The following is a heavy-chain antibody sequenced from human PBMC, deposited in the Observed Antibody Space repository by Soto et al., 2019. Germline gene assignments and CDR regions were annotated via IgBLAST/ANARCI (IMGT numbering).Heavy chain of an antibody. V-gene: IGHV3-21*01. Sequence: EVPLVESGGGLVKPGGSLRLSCVASGFTFSGYSINWVRQAPGKGLEWVSYISGPSIYIYYADSVKGRFTISRDNAKSAVYLQMNSLRAEATAVYYCARGFRNGFNVWGQGTTVSVSS. CDR2: ISGPSIYI. CDR1: GFTFSGYS. J-gene: IGHJ6*02. CDR3: ARGFRNGFNV. D-gene: IGHD2-8*01.